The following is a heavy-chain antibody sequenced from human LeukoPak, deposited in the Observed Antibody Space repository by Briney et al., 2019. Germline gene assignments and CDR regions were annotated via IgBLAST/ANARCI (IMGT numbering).Heavy chain of an antibody. V-gene: IGHV1-18*01. J-gene: IGHJ4*02. Sequence: ASVKVSCNASAYSCTSYGISWWRQAPGQGLEWMGWISSYNGNTTYAQKPQGRLTLTTDTSTSTAYMELRSLRSDDTAVYYCASGYYSNYGFYWGQGTLVTVSS. CDR1: AYSCTSYG. CDR2: ISSYNGNT. CDR3: ASGYYSNYGFY. D-gene: IGHD4-11*01.